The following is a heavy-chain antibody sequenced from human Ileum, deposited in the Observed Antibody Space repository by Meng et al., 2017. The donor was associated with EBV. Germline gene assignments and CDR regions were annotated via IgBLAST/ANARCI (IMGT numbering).Heavy chain of an antibody. CDR2: IYRGGGT. D-gene: IGHD2-2*02. Sequence: HVQLQESGPGLVKPSGTSSLTCAVSGGSISSSDWWSWVRQPPGKGLEWIGEIYRGGGTNYNASLKSRVTISVDTSKNHFSLKLNSVTAADTAVYYCARVRVIPAAIGFDYWGQGTLVTVSS. CDR3: ARVRVIPAAIGFDY. J-gene: IGHJ4*02. V-gene: IGHV4-4*02. CDR1: GGSISSSDW.